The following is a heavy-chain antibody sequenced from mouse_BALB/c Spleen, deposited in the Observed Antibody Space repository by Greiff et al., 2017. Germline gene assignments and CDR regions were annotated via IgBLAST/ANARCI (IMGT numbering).Heavy chain of an antibody. D-gene: IGHD2-4*01. CDR3: TRGGIKAWFAY. CDR1: GYSFTDYN. Sequence: VQLQQSGPELVKPGASVKVSCKASGYSFTDYNMYWVKQSHGKSLEWIGYIDPYNGGTNYNQKFKDKATLTVDKSSSTAYMQLSSPTSEDSAVYYCTRGGIKAWFAYWGQGTLVTVSA. J-gene: IGHJ3*01. V-gene: IGHV1S135*01. CDR2: IDPYNGGT.